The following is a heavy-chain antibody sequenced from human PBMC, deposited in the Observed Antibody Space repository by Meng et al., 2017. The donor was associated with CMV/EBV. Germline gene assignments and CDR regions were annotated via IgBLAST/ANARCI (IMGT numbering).Heavy chain of an antibody. Sequence: ALVKVSCKASGYTFTGYYMHWVRQAPGQGLEWMGWINPNSGGTNYAQKFQGRVTMTRDTSISTAYMELSRLRSDDTAVYYCASGNIVVVPAAMGPHDAFGIWGQGTMVTVSS. D-gene: IGHD2-2*01. CDR1: GYTFTGYY. V-gene: IGHV1-2*02. J-gene: IGHJ3*02. CDR2: INPNSGGT. CDR3: ASGNIVVVPAAMGPHDAFGI.